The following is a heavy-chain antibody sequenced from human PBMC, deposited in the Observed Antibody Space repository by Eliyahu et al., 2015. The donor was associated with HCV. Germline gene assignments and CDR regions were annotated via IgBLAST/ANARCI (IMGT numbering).Heavy chain of an antibody. D-gene: IGHD2-15*01. J-gene: IGHJ6*03. CDR1: GYTFTNYG. CDR2: ISAYNGNT. Sequence: QVQLVQSGAEVKKPGASVKVSCKASGYTFTNYGISWVRQAPGQGLEWMGWISAYNGNTNYAQKLQGRVTMTTDTSTSTAYMELRSLRSDDTAVYYCASGYCSGGSCYSGDYYYYYMDVWGKGTTVTVSS. CDR3: ASGYCSGGSCYSGDYYYYYMDV. V-gene: IGHV1-18*01.